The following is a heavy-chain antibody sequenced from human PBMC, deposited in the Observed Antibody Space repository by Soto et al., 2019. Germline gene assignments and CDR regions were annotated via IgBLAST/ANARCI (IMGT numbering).Heavy chain of an antibody. Sequence: EVQLLESGGGLVQPGGSLRLSCAASGFPFSRCAMNWVRQAPGKGLEWVSTISHSDHSTYCADSVKGRFTVSRDNSENTLYLQMNSLRAEDTAIYYCAKRGGDSGWGDFDSWGQGTLVTVSS. CDR1: GFPFSRCA. V-gene: IGHV3-23*01. CDR2: ISHSDHST. CDR3: AKRGGDSGWGDFDS. D-gene: IGHD6-19*01. J-gene: IGHJ4*02.